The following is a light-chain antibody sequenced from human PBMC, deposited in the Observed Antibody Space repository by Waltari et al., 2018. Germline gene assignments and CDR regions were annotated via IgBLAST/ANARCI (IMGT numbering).Light chain of an antibody. CDR1: QNILYTSYNKNC. J-gene: IGKJ4*01. V-gene: IGKV4-1*01. CDR3: QQYFTSPLT. CDR2: WAS. Sequence: DIVMTQSPDSLVVSLGERATINCKCSQNILYTSYNKNCLAWYQQTTGQPPQPLIFWASTRGSGVPDRFSGRGSGTDFTLTISGLQAEDVAVYYCQQYFTSPLTFGGGT.